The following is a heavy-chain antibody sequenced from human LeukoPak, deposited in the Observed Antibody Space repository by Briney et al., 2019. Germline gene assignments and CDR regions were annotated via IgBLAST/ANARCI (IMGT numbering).Heavy chain of an antibody. Sequence: PSETLSLTCTDSGGSISSSSYYWGWIRQPPGKGLEWIGSIYYSGSTYYNPSLKSRVTISVDTSKNQFSLKLSSVTAADTAVYYCARNHVGAFDIWGQGTMVTVSS. CDR1: GGSISSSSYY. CDR2: IYYSGST. J-gene: IGHJ3*02. D-gene: IGHD1-14*01. CDR3: ARNHVGAFDI. V-gene: IGHV4-39*01.